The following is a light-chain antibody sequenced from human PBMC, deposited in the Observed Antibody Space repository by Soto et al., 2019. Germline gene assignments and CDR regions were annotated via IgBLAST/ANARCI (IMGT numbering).Light chain of an antibody. Sequence: QYALTQPASVSGSPGQSITISCTGTSSDVGAYNYVSWYQHHPGNAPKLLIYDVSTRPSGVSNRFSGSKSGNTASLTISGLQAEDEADYYCSSYTTSTTRVFGTETKLTVL. V-gene: IGLV2-14*03. CDR3: SSYTTSTTRV. CDR1: SSDVGAYNY. CDR2: DVS. J-gene: IGLJ1*01.